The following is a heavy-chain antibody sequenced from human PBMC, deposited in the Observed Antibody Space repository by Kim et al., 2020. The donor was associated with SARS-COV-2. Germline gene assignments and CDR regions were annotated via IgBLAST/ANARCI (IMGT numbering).Heavy chain of an antibody. V-gene: IGHV3-74*01. Sequence: DSVKSQFTISRDSAKNTLYLQMNSLRVEDTAIYFCATGAAFYYSVGGQGTLVTVSS. D-gene: IGHD3-10*01. J-gene: IGHJ4*02. CDR3: ATGAAFYYSV.